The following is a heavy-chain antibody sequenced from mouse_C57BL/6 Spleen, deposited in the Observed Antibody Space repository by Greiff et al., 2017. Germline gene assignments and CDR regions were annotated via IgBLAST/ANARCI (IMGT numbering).Heavy chain of an antibody. Sequence: QVQLQQPGAELVKPGASVKMSCKASGYTFTSYWITWVKPRPGQGLEWIGDIYPGSGSTNYNEKFKSKATLTVDTSSSPAYMQLSSLTSEDSAVYYGAKSGDSSGYVCDYWGQGTTLTVSS. CDR2: IYPGSGST. D-gene: IGHD3-2*02. CDR1: GYTFTSYW. CDR3: AKSGDSSGYVCDY. J-gene: IGHJ2*01. V-gene: IGHV1-55*01.